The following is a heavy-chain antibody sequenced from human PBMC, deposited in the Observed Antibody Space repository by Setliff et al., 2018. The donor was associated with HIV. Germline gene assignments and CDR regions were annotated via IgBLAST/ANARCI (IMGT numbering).Heavy chain of an antibody. CDR1: GGSISSSNW. Sequence: SETLSLTCAVSGGSISSSNWGSWVRQPPGKGLEWIGEIYFSGHTNYNPSLKSRVTLSLDNSKNQSSLKRTSVTAADTAVYYCAAASSWDPLLDYWGQGTLVTVSS. D-gene: IGHD6-13*01. CDR3: AAASSWDPLLDY. CDR2: IYFSGHT. J-gene: IGHJ4*02. V-gene: IGHV4-4*02.